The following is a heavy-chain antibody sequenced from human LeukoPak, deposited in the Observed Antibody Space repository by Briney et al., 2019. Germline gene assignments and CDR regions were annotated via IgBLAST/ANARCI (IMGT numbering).Heavy chain of an antibody. D-gene: IGHD1-14*01. CDR1: GGSISSYY. CDR2: IYYSGST. V-gene: IGHV4-59*01. Sequence: PSETLSLTCTVSGGSISSYYWSWIRQPPGKGLEWIGYIYYSGSTNYNPSLKSRVTLSVDTSQNQFSLKLSSVTAADTAVYYCARMGTGNWFDPWGQGTLVTVSS. CDR3: ARMGTGNWFDP. J-gene: IGHJ5*02.